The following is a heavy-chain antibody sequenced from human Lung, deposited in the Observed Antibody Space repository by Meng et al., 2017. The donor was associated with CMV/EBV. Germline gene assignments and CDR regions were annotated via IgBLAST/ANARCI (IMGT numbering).Heavy chain of an antibody. CDR1: TCSSYA. Sequence: TCSSYAISWVRQAPGQGLEWMGRIIPIFGTANYAQKFQGRVTITTDESTSTAYMELSSLRSEDTAVYYCARVRSRDYGDFYAHFDYWGQGTLVTVSS. J-gene: IGHJ4*02. V-gene: IGHV1-69*05. CDR2: IIPIFGTA. D-gene: IGHD4-17*01. CDR3: ARVRSRDYGDFYAHFDY.